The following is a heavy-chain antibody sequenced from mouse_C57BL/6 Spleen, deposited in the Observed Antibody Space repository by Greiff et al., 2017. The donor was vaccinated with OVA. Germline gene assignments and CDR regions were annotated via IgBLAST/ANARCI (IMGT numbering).Heavy chain of an antibody. V-gene: IGHV1-81*01. CDR3: ATVHYSNYGGFAY. CDR2: IYPRSGNT. D-gene: IGHD2-5*01. J-gene: IGHJ3*01. Sequence: QVQLKQSGAELARPGASVKLSCKASGYTFTSYGISWVKQRTGQGLEWIGEIYPRSGNTYYNEKFKGKATLTADKSSSTAYMELRSLTSEDSAVYFCATVHYSNYGGFAYWGQGTLVTVSA. CDR1: GYTFTSYG.